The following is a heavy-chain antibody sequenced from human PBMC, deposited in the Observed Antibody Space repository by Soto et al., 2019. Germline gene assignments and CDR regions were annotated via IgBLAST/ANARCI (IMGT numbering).Heavy chain of an antibody. CDR1: GDSVSSNSAA. D-gene: IGHD6-6*01. CDR3: ARIHSSSSSDMDV. J-gene: IGHJ6*04. V-gene: IGHV6-1*01. Sequence: SQTLSLTCAISGDSVSSNSAAWNWIRQSPSRGLEWLGRTYYRSKWYYGYAVSVKSRIAIKPDTSKNQFSLQLNSVTPEDPAVYYCARIHSSSSSDMDVWGKGTKVTVS. CDR2: TYYRSKWYY.